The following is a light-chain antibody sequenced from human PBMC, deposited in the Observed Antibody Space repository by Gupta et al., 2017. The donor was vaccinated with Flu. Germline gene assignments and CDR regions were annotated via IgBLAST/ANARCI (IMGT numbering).Light chain of an antibody. V-gene: IGLV3-9*01. CDR3: QVWDGTTVV. Sequence: YRETNRPSGIPERFSGSNSGNTATLTISRVQVGDEAVYYCQVWDGTTVVFATGTKVTVL. J-gene: IGLJ1*01. CDR2: RET.